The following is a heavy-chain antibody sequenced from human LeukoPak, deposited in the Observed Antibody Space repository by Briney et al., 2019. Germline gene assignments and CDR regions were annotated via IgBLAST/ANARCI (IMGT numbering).Heavy chain of an antibody. CDR2: ISYDGSNK. V-gene: IGHV3-30*03. Sequence: GGSLRLSCAASGFTFSSYGMHWVRQAPGKGLEWVAVISYDGSNKYYADSVKGRFTISRDNSKNTLYLQMNSLRAEDTAVYYCASGGREDWGQGTLVTVSS. CDR3: ASGGRED. J-gene: IGHJ4*02. CDR1: GFTFSSYG. D-gene: IGHD2-15*01.